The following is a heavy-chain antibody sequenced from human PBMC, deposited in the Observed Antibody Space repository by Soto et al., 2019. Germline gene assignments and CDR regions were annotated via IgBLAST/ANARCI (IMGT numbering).Heavy chain of an antibody. V-gene: IGHV1-69*01. D-gene: IGHD3-16*01. CDR3: ARSSGGVYGIIIEGTNWFAP. CDR2: IIPVFGTA. Sequence: QVLLVQSGAEVKKSGSSVKVSCKASGGSFSSYAISWVRQAPGQGLEWMGGIIPVFGTANYAQKFQGRVTITADESTSTVYMELSSLRSEDTATYYCARSSGGVYGIIIEGTNWFAPWGQGTLVTVSS. CDR1: GGSFSSYA. J-gene: IGHJ5*02.